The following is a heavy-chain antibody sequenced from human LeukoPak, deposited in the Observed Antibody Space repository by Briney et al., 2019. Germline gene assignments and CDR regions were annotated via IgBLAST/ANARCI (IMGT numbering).Heavy chain of an antibody. Sequence: GGSLRLSCAASGFTFSSYGMHWGRQAPGKGLECVVVISYDGSNKYYADSVKGRFTSSRANSRNTLYLQMNSLRAQDTVVLYCAKGVTARNYYFDSWGQGKLVTVSS. CDR3: AKGVTARNYYFDS. CDR1: GFTFSSYG. V-gene: IGHV3-30*18. CDR2: ISYDGSNK. J-gene: IGHJ4*02. D-gene: IGHD2-21*02.